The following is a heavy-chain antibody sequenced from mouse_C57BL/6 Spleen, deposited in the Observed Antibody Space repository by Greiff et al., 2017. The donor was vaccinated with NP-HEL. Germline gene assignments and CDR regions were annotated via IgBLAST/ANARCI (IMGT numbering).Heavy chain of an antibody. D-gene: IGHD2-3*01. J-gene: IGHJ3*01. CDR1: GYAFSSSW. CDR2: IYPGDGDT. V-gene: IGHV1-82*01. Sequence: QVQLQQSGPELVKPGASVKISCKASGYAFSSSWMNWVKQRPGKGLEWIGRIYPGDGDTNYNGKFKGKATLTADKSSSTPYMQLSSLTSEDSAVYFCASVDDGYPDCWGQGTLVTVSA. CDR3: ASVDDGYPDC.